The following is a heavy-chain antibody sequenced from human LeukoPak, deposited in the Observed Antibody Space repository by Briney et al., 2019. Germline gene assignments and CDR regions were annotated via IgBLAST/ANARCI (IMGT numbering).Heavy chain of an antibody. CDR2: TYYRSKWYN. CDR1: GDSVSSNTAA. D-gene: IGHD3-10*01. J-gene: IGHJ6*04. Sequence: SQTLSLTCAISGDSVSSNTAAWHWIRQSPSRGLEWLGRTYYRSKWYNDYAVSVKSRITINPVTTKTQFSLPLNSVTPEDTAVYYCASVGPMVRGVIDHYYGMDVWGKGTPVTVSS. CDR3: ASVGPMVRGVIDHYYGMDV. V-gene: IGHV6-1*01.